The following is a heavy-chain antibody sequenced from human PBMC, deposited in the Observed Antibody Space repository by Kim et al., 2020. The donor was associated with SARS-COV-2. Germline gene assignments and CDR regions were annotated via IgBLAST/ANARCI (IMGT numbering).Heavy chain of an antibody. V-gene: IGHV4-31*03. J-gene: IGHJ6*02. CDR3: ARVYYYGSGSYYYFRGYYYYCMDV. CDR2: IYYSGST. CDR1: GGSISSGGYY. Sequence: SETLSLTCTVSGGSISSGGYYWSWIRQHPGKGLEWIGYIYYSGSTYYNPSLKSRVTISVDTSKNQFSLKLSSVTAADTAVYYCARVYYYGSGSYYYFRGYYYYCMDVWGQGTTVTVSS. D-gene: IGHD3-10*01.